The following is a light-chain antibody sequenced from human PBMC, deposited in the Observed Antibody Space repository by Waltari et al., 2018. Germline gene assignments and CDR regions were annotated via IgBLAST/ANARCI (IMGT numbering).Light chain of an antibody. CDR3: ASWDDSLVGPG. V-gene: IGLV1-44*01. J-gene: IGLJ2*01. CDR2: STS. CDR1: SSNIACNT. Sequence: QSVLTQPPSASGTPGQTVTISCSGSSSNIACNTVTWYQQFPGAAPKLLFYSTSQRPSGVPDRFSASKSGTSASLGISRLQSEDEGDYYCASWDDSLVGPGFGGWTRLTVL.